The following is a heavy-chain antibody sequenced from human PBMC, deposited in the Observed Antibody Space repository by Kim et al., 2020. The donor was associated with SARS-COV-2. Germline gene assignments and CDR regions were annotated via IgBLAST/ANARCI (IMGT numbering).Heavy chain of an antibody. CDR1: GYTFTSYY. CDR3: ARELPFGELREDAFAI. CDR2: INPSGGST. J-gene: IGHJ3*02. D-gene: IGHD3-10*01. Sequence: ASVKVSCKASGYTFTSYYMHWVRQAPGQGLEWMGIINPSGGSTSYAQKFQGRVTMTRDTSTSTVYMELSSLRSEDTAVYYCARELPFGELREDAFAIWGQGTMVTVSS. V-gene: IGHV1-46*01.